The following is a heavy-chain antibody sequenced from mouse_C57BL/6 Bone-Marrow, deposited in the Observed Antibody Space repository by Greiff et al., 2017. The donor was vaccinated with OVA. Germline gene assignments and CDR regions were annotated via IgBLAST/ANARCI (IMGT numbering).Heavy chain of an antibody. CDR2: INPSSGYT. D-gene: IGHD1-1*01. J-gene: IGHJ1*03. CDR3: ARDGKNYYGSSDWYFDV. V-gene: IGHV1-4*01. Sequence: QVQLQQSGAELARPGASVKMSCKASGYTFTSYTMHWVNQRPGQGLEWIGYINPSSGYTKYNQKFKDKATLTADKSSSTAYMQLSSLTSEDSAVYYCARDGKNYYGSSDWYFDVWGTGTTVTVSS. CDR1: GYTFTSYT.